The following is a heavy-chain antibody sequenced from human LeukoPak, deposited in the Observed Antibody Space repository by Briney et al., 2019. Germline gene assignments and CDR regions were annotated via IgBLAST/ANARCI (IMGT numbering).Heavy chain of an antibody. CDR2: ISYDGSNK. D-gene: IGHD3-22*01. J-gene: IGHJ4*02. CDR3: AKMASDDSSADY. Sequence: GGSLRLSCAASGFTFSSYGMHWVRQAPGKGLEWVAVISYDGSNKYYADPVKGRFTISRDNSKNTLYLQMNSLRAEDTAVYYCAKMASDDSSADYRGQGTLVTVST. V-gene: IGHV3-30*18. CDR1: GFTFSSYG.